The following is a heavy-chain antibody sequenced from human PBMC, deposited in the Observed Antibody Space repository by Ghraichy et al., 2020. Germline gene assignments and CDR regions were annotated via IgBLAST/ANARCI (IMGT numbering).Heavy chain of an antibody. CDR3: ARPSGTNFLFDY. J-gene: IGHJ4*02. Sequence: LNISCAASGFSFRDHYMDWVRQAPGKGLQWVGRVRNRSNSYSTEYATSVKGRFTITRDDSNNLLFLQMNSLKTEDTAVYYCARPSGTNFLFDYWGRGTLVTVSS. CDR2: VRNRSNSYST. D-gene: IGHD3-10*01. V-gene: IGHV3-72*01. CDR1: GFSFRDHY.